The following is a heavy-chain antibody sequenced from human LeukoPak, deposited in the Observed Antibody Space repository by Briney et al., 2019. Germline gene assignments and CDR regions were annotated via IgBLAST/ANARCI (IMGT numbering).Heavy chain of an antibody. D-gene: IGHD1/OR15-1a*01. V-gene: IGHV3-11*04. J-gene: IGHJ4*02. CDR2: ISGDSDTV. CDR3: AVGTTTKSPVDY. Sequence: GGSLRLSRAASGFIFGDYYMSWIRQAPGKGLEWFSYISGDSDTVYYTDSVKGRFIISRDNAKNSLYLQINSLRAEDTAVYFCAVGTTTKSPVDYWGQGTLVTVSS. CDR1: GFIFGDYY.